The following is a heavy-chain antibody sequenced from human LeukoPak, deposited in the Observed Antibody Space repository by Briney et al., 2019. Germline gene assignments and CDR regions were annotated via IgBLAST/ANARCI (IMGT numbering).Heavy chain of an antibody. CDR3: ARGYSSGWTPGGY. D-gene: IGHD6-19*01. CDR2: IYTSGST. V-gene: IGHV4-38-2*02. J-gene: IGHJ4*02. Sequence: SETLSLTCTVSGYSISSGYYWGWIRQPPGKGLEWIGRIYTSGSTDYNPSLKSRVTISVDTSKNQFSLKLSSVTAADTAVYYCARGYSSGWTPGGYWGQGTLVTVSS. CDR1: GYSISSGYY.